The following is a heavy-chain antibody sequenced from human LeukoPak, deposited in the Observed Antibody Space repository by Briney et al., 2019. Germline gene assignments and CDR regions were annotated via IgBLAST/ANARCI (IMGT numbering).Heavy chain of an antibody. V-gene: IGHV4-38-2*02. Sequence: SETLSLTCSVSGYSISSGYYWGWIRQPPGKGLEWIGSIYYSGSTYYNPSLKSRVTISVDTSKNQFSLKLSSVTAADTAVYYCARRTGFGELLVFDYWGQGTLVTVSS. CDR1: GYSISSGYY. J-gene: IGHJ4*02. D-gene: IGHD3-10*01. CDR2: IYYSGST. CDR3: ARRTGFGELLVFDY.